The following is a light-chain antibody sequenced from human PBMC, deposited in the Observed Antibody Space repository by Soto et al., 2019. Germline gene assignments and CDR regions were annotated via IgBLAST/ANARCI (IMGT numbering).Light chain of an antibody. J-gene: IGLJ1*01. V-gene: IGLV2-18*01. Sequence: SPLTHPLSVSDSSGQSVTISCTGISSDIGSYNRVSWYQQPPGTAPKLMIYEVNNRPSGVPVLFSGSTSGNPASLTISGLQAENVVDYYRSLYTSISTEIFGSATKITVL. CDR2: EVN. CDR3: SLYTSISTEI. CDR1: SSDIGSYNR.